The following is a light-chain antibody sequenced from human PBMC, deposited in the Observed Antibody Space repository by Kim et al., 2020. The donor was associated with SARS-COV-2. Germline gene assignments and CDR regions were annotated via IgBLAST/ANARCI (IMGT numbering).Light chain of an antibody. CDR2: GAS. J-gene: IGKJ2*01. CDR3: QLSGTLPYT. V-gene: IGKV3-20*01. CDR1: QSVSSNY. Sequence: PGKRATLACRASQSVSSNYFAWYQQQPGQAPRRLVYGASTRPAGIPGRFTGSGSGTDFTLTINSLDPVGFAVYYCQLSGTLPYTFAQGTKVE.